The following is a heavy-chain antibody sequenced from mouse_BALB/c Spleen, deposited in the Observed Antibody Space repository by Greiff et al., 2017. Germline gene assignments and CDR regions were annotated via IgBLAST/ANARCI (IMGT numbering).Heavy chain of an antibody. J-gene: IGHJ3*01. CDR2: ISSGGST. Sequence: DVKLVESGGGLVKPGGSLKLSCAASGFTFSSYAMSWVRQTPEKRLEWVASISSGGSTYYPDSVKGRFTISSDNARNILYLQMSSLRSEDTAMYYCARDGGLRQPHYWGQGTLVTVSA. V-gene: IGHV5-6-5*01. D-gene: IGHD2-2*01. CDR1: GFTFSSYA. CDR3: ARDGGLRQPHY.